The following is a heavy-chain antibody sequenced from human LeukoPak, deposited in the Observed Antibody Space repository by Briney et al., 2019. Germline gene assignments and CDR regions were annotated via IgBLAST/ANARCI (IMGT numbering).Heavy chain of an antibody. CDR1: GFSFSVYE. Sequence: GGSLRLSCAASGFSFSVYEMHWVRQAPGKGLEWISDISSSGTTTYYADSVKGRFTISRDNAKNSLYLQMNSLRAEDTAVYYCALLTVASDFDYWGQGALVTVSS. V-gene: IGHV3-48*03. CDR3: ALLTVASDFDY. CDR2: ISSSGTTT. J-gene: IGHJ4*02. D-gene: IGHD5-12*01.